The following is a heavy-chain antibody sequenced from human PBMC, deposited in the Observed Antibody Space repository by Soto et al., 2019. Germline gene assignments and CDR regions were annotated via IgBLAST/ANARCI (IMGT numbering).Heavy chain of an antibody. CDR1: GFTFSSYG. V-gene: IGHV3-30*18. CDR2: ISYDGSNK. CDR3: AKDLYRFLVVPAAKGVDY. Sequence: QVQLVESGGGVVQPGRSLRLSCAASGFTFSSYGMHWVRQAPGKGLEWVAVISYDGSNKYYADSVKGRFTISRDNSKNTLYLQMNSLRAEDTAVYYCAKDLYRFLVVPAAKGVDYWGQGTLVTVSS. J-gene: IGHJ4*02. D-gene: IGHD2-2*01.